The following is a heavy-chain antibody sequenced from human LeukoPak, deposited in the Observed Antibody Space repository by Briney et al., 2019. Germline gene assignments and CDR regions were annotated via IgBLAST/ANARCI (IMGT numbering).Heavy chain of an antibody. CDR3: ARGEAGLISREGGYYFDY. CDR1: GGTFSSYA. D-gene: IGHD3-16*01. V-gene: IGHV1-69*01. J-gene: IGHJ4*02. CDR2: IIPIFGTA. Sequence: SVKVSCKASGGTFSSYAISWVRQAPGQGLEWMGGIIPIFGTANYAQKFQGRVTITADESTSTAYMELSSLRSEDTAVYYCARGEAGLISREGGYYFDYWGQGTLVTVSS.